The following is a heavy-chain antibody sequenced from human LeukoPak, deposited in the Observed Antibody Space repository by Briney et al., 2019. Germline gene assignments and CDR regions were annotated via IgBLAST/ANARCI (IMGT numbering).Heavy chain of an antibody. V-gene: IGHV3-30-3*01. CDR1: GFTFSSYA. CDR2: ISYDGSNK. CDR3: ARDTGYYDSSGYPLDY. J-gene: IGHJ4*02. D-gene: IGHD3-22*01. Sequence: GGSLRLSCAASGFTFSSYAMHWVRQAPGKGLEWVAVISYDGSNKYYADSVKGRFTISRDNSKNTLYLQMNSLRAEDTAVYYCARDTGYYDSSGYPLDYWGQGTLVTVSS.